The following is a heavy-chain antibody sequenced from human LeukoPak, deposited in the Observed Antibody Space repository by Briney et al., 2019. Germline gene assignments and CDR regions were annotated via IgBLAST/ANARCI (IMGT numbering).Heavy chain of an antibody. CDR3: ATRDFTDAGWFDP. CDR1: GGSISSSSYY. J-gene: IGHJ5*02. Sequence: SETLSLTCTVSGGSISSSSYYWGWIRQPPGKGLEWIGEINHSGSTNYNPSLKSRVTISVDTSKNQFSLKLSSVTAADTAVYYCATRDFTDAGWFDPWGQGTLVTVSS. D-gene: IGHD2-21*02. CDR2: INHSGST. V-gene: IGHV4-39*07.